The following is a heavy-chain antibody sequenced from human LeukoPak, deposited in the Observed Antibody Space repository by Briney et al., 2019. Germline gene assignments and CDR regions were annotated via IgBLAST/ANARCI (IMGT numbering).Heavy chain of an antibody. CDR1: GGTFSSYA. CDR3: ARGGLDYGGNSGLDY. CDR2: IIPILGIA. J-gene: IGHJ4*02. Sequence: SVKASCKASGGTFSSYAISWVRQAPGQGLEWMGRIIPILGIANHAQKFQGSVTITADKSTSTAYMELSSLRSEDTAVYYCARGGLDYGGNSGLDYWGQGTLVTVSS. D-gene: IGHD4-17*01. V-gene: IGHV1-69*04.